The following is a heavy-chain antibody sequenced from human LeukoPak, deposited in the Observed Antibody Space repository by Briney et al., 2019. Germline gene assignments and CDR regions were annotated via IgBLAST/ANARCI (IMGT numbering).Heavy chain of an antibody. CDR2: IFYSGTT. CDR3: ARGRGYDPVVFYFDS. CDR1: GAFITSSPYF. V-gene: IGHV4-39*07. J-gene: IGHJ4*02. Sequence: SQTLSLTCSVSGAFITSSPYFWGWIRQTPGKGLEWVGSIFYSGTTYYNPSLTSRVTISEDSSKNQFSLRLHSLTAADTAIYYCARGRGYDPVVFYFDSWGQGTAVIVSS. D-gene: IGHD2-15*01.